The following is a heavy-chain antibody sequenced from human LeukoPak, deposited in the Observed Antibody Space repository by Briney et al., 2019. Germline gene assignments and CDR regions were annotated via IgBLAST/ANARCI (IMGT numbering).Heavy chain of an antibody. D-gene: IGHD3-10*01. V-gene: IGHV3-23*01. CDR1: GFTFSSYA. J-gene: IGHJ4*02. CDR2: ISDSGGST. Sequence: PGGSLRLSCAASGFTFSSYAMNWVRQAPGKGLEWVSGISDSGGSTYYADSVKGRFTISRDNSKNTLYLQMNSLRAEDTAVYYCAKDRDPGMLRPFDYWGQGTLVTVSS. CDR3: AKDRDPGMLRPFDY.